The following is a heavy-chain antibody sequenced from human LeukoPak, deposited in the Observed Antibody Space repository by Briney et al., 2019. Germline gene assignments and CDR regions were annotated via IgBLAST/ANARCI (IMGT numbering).Heavy chain of an antibody. Sequence: PSETQSLTCAVSGGSISSGGYSWSWIRQPPGKGLEWIGYIYHSGSTYYNPSLKSRVTISVDTSKNQFSLKLSSVTAADTAVYYCARGSLWFGELRGWGQGTLVTVSS. CDR3: ARGSLWFGELRG. J-gene: IGHJ4*02. CDR1: GGSISSGGYS. CDR2: IYHSGST. D-gene: IGHD3-10*01. V-gene: IGHV4-30-2*01.